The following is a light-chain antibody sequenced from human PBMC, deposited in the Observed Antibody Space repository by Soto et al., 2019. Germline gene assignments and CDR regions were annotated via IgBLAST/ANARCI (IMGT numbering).Light chain of an antibody. J-gene: IGKJ2*01. CDR3: HQYKSYTPYT. CDR1: QSVSSSY. CDR2: GGS. Sequence: IVLTQSPGTLSLSPGERATLSRRASQSVSSSYLAWYQQKPGQSPRLVIYGGSTRAIGIPARFSGSGSGTDFTLTISNLQPDDFGTYYCHQYKSYTPYTIGQGTKVEIK. V-gene: IGKV3-20*01.